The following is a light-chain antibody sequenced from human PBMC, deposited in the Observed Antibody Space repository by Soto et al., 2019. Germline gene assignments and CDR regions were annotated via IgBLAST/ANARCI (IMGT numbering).Light chain of an antibody. CDR1: SSDVGSYNL. CDR2: EGS. CDR3: CSYAGSSYYV. Sequence: QSALTQPASVSGSPGQSITISCTGTSSDVGSYNLVSWYQQHPGKAPKLMIYEGSKRPSGVSNRFSGSKSGNTASLTISRLQAEDEADYYCCSYAGSSYYVFGTGTKVTVL. V-gene: IGLV2-23*01. J-gene: IGLJ1*01.